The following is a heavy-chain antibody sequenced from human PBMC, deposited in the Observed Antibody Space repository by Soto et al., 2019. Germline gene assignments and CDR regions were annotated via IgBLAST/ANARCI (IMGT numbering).Heavy chain of an antibody. CDR2: IIPIFGTA. CDR3: ARDSIFGVVPEYYYGMDV. J-gene: IGHJ6*02. Sequence: SVKVSCKASGGTFSSYAISWVRQAPGQGLEWMGGIIPIFGTANYAQKFQGRVTITADESTSTAYMELSSLRSEDTAVYYCARDSIFGVVPEYYYGMDVWGQGTTVTVSS. D-gene: IGHD3-3*01. V-gene: IGHV1-69*13. CDR1: GGTFSSYA.